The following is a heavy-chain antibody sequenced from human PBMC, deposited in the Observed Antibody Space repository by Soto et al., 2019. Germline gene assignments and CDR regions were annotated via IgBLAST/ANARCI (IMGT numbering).Heavy chain of an antibody. CDR2: IIPLFGTP. CDR1: GGIFSTYA. J-gene: IGHJ4*02. CDR3: ARDRDDYGSGNYYNRIDF. D-gene: IGHD3-10*01. V-gene: IGHV1-69*01. Sequence: QVQLVQSGAEVKKPGSSVKVSCKASGGIFSTYAISWLRQAPGQGLEWMGGIIPLFGTPNYAQRFQGRVTIIADESTSTAYMELSRLRSEDTAVYYCARDRDDYGSGNYYNRIDFWGQGTLVTVS.